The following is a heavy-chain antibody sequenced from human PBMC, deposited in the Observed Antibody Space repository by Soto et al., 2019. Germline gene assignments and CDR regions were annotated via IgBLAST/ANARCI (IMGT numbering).Heavy chain of an antibody. CDR2: INHSGST. D-gene: IGHD2-8*01. CDR3: VGYCTNGVCYTGPYYYGMDV. CDR1: GGSFSGYY. V-gene: IGHV4-34*01. Sequence: SETLSLTCAVYGGSFSGYYWSWIRQPPGKGLEWIGEINHSGSTNYNPSLKSRVTISVDTSKNQFSLKLSSVTAAGTAVYYCVGYCTNGVCYTGPYYYGMDVWGQGTTVTVSS. J-gene: IGHJ6*02.